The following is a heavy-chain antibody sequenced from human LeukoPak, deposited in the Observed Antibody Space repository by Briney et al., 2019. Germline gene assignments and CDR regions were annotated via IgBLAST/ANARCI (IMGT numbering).Heavy chain of an antibody. Sequence: GGSLRLSCAASGFTFSSYAMSWVRQAPGKGLEWVSAISGSGGSAYYADSVKGRFTISRDNSKNTLYLQMNSLRAEDTAVYYCAKAIAYSGSYWRYFDYWGQGTLVTVSS. J-gene: IGHJ4*02. CDR3: AKAIAYSGSYWRYFDY. CDR2: ISGSGGSA. D-gene: IGHD1-26*01. V-gene: IGHV3-23*01. CDR1: GFTFSSYA.